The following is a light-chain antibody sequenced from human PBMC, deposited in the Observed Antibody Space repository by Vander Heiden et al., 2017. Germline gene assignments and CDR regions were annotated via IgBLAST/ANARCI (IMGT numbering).Light chain of an antibody. CDR3: QQYYSTPGLAVYT. V-gene: IGKV4-1*01. Sequence: DIVMTQSPDSLAVSLGERATINCKSSQSVLYSSNNKNYLAWYQQKPGQPPKLLIYWASTRESGVPDRFSGSGSGTDFTLTISSLQAEDVAVYYCQQYYSTPGLAVYTFGQGTKLEIK. CDR2: WAS. CDR1: QSVLYSSNNKNY. J-gene: IGKJ2*01.